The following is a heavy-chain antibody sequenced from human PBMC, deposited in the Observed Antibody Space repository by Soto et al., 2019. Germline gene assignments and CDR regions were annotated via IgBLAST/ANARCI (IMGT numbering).Heavy chain of an antibody. J-gene: IGHJ6*02. CDR3: ARHGFGPLHGLVDV. V-gene: IGHV4-59*08. Sequence: QVQLQESGPGLVKPSETLSLTCTVSGGSITNYYCSWFRQPPGKGLEWIGYINYDGYSAYNLSLKRRVTLSMDACKTQFSPMLESVTATDTAVYYCARHGFGPLHGLVDVWGPGTTVIVSS. CDR2: INYDGYS. D-gene: IGHD3-10*01. CDR1: GGSITNYY.